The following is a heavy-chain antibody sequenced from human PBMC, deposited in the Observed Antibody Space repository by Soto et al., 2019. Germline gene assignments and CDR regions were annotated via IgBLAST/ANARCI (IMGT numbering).Heavy chain of an antibody. J-gene: IGHJ4*02. V-gene: IGHV4-34*01. D-gene: IGHD6-6*01. CDR2: INPSADT. Sequence: QVQLQQWGAGLLKPSETLSLTCAVYGGSFSTDYWSWIRQPPGKGLEWIGEINPSADTNYNPSLKSRVTISLATSKNQFSLKLRSVTAADTAVYYCARVLAARASRDFDYWGQGTLVTVSS. CDR3: ARVLAARASRDFDY. CDR1: GGSFSTDY.